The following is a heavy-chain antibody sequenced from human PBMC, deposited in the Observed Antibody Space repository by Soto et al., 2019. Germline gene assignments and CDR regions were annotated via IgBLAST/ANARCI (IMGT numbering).Heavy chain of an antibody. Sequence: QVQVVESGGGVVQPGRSLRLSCAASGFTFSSYGMHWVRQAPGKGLEWVAVISYDGSNKYYADSVKGRFTISRDNSNNTLYLQMNSLRAEDTAVYYCAREFGYSYGSGFDYWGQGTLVTVSS. J-gene: IGHJ4*02. CDR1: GFTFSSYG. V-gene: IGHV3-30*03. CDR3: AREFGYSYGSGFDY. D-gene: IGHD5-18*01. CDR2: ISYDGSNK.